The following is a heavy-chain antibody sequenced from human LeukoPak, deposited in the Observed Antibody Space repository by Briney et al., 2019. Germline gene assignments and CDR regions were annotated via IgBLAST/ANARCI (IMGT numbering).Heavy chain of an antibody. V-gene: IGHV3-30*02. J-gene: IGHJ4*02. D-gene: IGHD5-12*01. CDR1: GFTFSSYG. Sequence: PGGSLGLSCAASGFTFSSYGMHWVRQAPGKGLEWVAFIRSDGSNKYYADSVKGRFTISRDNSKNTLYLQMNSLRAEDTAVYYCAKGVATPIDYWGQGTLVTVSS. CDR3: AKGVATPIDY. CDR2: IRSDGSNK.